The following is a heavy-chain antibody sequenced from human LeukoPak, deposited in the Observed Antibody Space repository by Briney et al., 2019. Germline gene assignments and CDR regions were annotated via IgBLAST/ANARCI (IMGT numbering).Heavy chain of an antibody. CDR1: GGSISSYY. D-gene: IGHD3-3*01. Sequence: SETLSLTCTVSGGSISSYYWSWIRQPPGKGLEWIGYIYYSGSTNYNPSLKSRVTISVDTFKNQFSLKLSSVTAADTAVYYCARHWTPYYDFWSGSPIFDYWGQGTLVTVSS. CDR2: IYYSGST. V-gene: IGHV4-59*08. J-gene: IGHJ4*02. CDR3: ARHWTPYYDFWSGSPIFDY.